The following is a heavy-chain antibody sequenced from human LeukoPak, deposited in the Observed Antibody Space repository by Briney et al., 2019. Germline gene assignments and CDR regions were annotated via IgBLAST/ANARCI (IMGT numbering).Heavy chain of an antibody. V-gene: IGHV1-2*02. D-gene: IGHD3-22*01. CDR2: INSNSGGT. Sequence: ASVKVSCKASGYTFTGYYMHWVRQAPGQGLEWMGWINSNSGGTNYAQKFQGRVTMTRDTSISTAYMELSRLRSDDTAVYYCARIFNYYDSSGYYYRNGWFDPWGQGTLVTVSS. CDR1: GYTFTGYY. J-gene: IGHJ5*02. CDR3: ARIFNYYDSSGYYYRNGWFDP.